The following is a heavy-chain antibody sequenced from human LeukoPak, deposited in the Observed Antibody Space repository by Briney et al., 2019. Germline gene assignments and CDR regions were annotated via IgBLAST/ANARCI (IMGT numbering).Heavy chain of an antibody. CDR3: ARKAHREGYNSKSFQGNWFDP. D-gene: IGHD5-24*01. CDR1: GGSISSSSYY. CDR2: IYYSGST. V-gene: IGHV4-39*01. Sequence: KSSETLSLTCTVSGGSISSSSYYCGWIRQPPGKGLEWIGSIYYSGSTYYNPSLKSRVTISVDTSKNQFSLKLSSVTAADTAVYYCARKAHREGYNSKSFQGNWFDPWGQGTLVTVSS. J-gene: IGHJ5*02.